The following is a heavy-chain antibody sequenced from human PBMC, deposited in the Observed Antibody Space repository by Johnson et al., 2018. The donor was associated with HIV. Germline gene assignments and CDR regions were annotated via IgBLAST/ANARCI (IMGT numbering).Heavy chain of an antibody. CDR1: GFTFDDYG. J-gene: IGHJ3*02. V-gene: IGHV3-20*04. CDR3: ARGGGIAAARHAVDI. D-gene: IGHD6-25*01. CDR2: INWNGAST. Sequence: VQLVESGGGLVQPGGSLRLSCAASGFTFDDYGMSWVRQAPGKGLEWVSGINWNGASTGYPDSVKGRFTISRDNSKNTLYLQMNSLRAEETAVYYCARGGGIAAARHAVDIWGQGTMVTVSS.